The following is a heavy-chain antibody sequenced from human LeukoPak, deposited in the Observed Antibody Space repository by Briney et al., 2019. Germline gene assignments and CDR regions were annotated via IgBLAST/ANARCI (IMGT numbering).Heavy chain of an antibody. CDR1: GGSISSSSYY. CDR2: IYYSGST. V-gene: IGHV4-39*01. CDR3: ASHPSGSYSYYFDY. Sequence: PSETLSLTCTVSGGSISSSSYYWGWIRQPPGKGLEWIESIYYSGSTYYNPSLKSRVTISVDTSKNQFSLKLSSVTAADTAVYYCASHPSGSYSYYFDYWGQGTLVTVSS. J-gene: IGHJ4*02. D-gene: IGHD1-26*01.